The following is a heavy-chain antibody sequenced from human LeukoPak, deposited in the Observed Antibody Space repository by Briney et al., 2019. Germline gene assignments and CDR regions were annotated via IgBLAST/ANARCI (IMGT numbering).Heavy chain of an antibody. CDR1: GFTFSSYS. J-gene: IGHJ3*02. V-gene: IGHV3-21*01. CDR2: ISSSSDYI. CDR3: ASPYCTSTNCYAFDI. Sequence: PGGPLRLSCAASGFTFSSYSMNWVRQAPGKGLEWVSAISSSSDYIFYADSVQGRFTISRDNAVNSLFLQMNSLRAEDTAVYYCASPYCTSTNCYAFDIWGQGTMVTVSS. D-gene: IGHD2-2*01.